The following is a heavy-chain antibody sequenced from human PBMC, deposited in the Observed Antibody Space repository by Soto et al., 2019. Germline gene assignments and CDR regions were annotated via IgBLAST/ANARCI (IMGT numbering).Heavy chain of an antibody. CDR3: ARALRKGMDV. CDR1: GGSISSYY. V-gene: IGHV4-59*01. Sequence: PSETLSLTCTVSGGSISSYYWSWIRQPPGKGLEWIGYIYYSGSTNYNPSLKSRVTISVDTSKNQFSLKLSSVTAADTAAYYCARALRKGMDVWGQGTTVTVSS. CDR2: IYYSGST. J-gene: IGHJ6*02.